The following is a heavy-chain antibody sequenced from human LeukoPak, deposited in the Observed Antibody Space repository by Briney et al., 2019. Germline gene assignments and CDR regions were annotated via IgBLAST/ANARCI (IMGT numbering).Heavy chain of an antibody. J-gene: IGHJ5*02. V-gene: IGHV1-2*02. D-gene: IGHD2-21*02. Sequence: ASVTVSCKASGYTFTGYYMHWVRQAPGQGLEWMGWINPNSGGTNYAQKFQGRVTMTRDTSISTAYKELSGLRSDDTAVYYCARGERFFCGGDCYHNWFDPWGQGTLVTVSS. CDR1: GYTFTGYY. CDR2: INPNSGGT. CDR3: ARGERFFCGGDCYHNWFDP.